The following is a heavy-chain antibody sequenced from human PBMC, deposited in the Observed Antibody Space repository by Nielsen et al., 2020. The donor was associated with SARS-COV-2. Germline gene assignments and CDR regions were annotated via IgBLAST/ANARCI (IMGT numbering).Heavy chain of an antibody. J-gene: IGHJ6*03. CDR1: GYTFTSYD. D-gene: IGHD2-21*01. V-gene: IGHV1-69*13. Sequence: SVKVSCKASGYTFTSYDINWVRQATGQGLEWMGGIIPIFGTANYAQKFQGRVTITADESTSTAYMELSSLRSEDTAVYYCARGGWRASDLRYYYYYMDVWGKGTTVTVSS. CDR3: ARGGWRASDLRYYYYYMDV. CDR2: IIPIFGTA.